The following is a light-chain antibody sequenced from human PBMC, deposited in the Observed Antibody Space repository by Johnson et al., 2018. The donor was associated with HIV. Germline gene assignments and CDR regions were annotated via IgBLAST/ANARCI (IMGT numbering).Light chain of an antibody. CDR3: ATWDTGLSAGV. V-gene: IGLV1-51*01. Sequence: QAVLTQPPSVSAAPGQKVTISCSGSSSNIGKNYVSWYQQLPGTAPKLLIYDNNKRPSRIPARFSGSKSGTSATLGITGLQTGDEADYYCATWDTGLSAGVFGTGTKVTVL. J-gene: IGLJ1*01. CDR1: SSNIGKNY. CDR2: DNN.